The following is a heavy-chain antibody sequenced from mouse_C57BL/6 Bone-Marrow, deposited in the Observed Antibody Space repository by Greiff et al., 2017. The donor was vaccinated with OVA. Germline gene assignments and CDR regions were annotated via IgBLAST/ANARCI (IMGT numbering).Heavy chain of an antibody. CDR1: GYTFTSYW. V-gene: IGHV1-55*01. J-gene: IGHJ1*03. CDR2: IYPGSGST. D-gene: IGHD1-1*01. Sequence: QVQLQQPGAELVKPGASVKMSCKASGYTFTSYWITWVKQRPGQGLEWIGDIYPGSGSTNYNEKFKSKATLTVATSSSTAYMQLSSLTSEDSAVYYCARGDYGSSSYWYFDVWGTGTTVTVSS. CDR3: ARGDYGSSSYWYFDV.